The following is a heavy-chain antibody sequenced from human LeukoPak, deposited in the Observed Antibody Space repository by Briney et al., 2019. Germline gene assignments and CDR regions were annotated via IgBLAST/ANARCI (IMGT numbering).Heavy chain of an antibody. V-gene: IGHV3-21*01. J-gene: IGHJ4*02. CDR2: ISSSSSYI. Sequence: GGSLRLSCAASGFTFSSYAMSWVRQAPGKGLEWVSSISSSSSYIYYADSVKGRFTISRDNAKSSLYLQMNSLRAEDTAVYYCARSIVAGTSDYWGQGTLITVSS. D-gene: IGHD6-19*01. CDR1: GFTFSSYA. CDR3: ARSIVAGTSDY.